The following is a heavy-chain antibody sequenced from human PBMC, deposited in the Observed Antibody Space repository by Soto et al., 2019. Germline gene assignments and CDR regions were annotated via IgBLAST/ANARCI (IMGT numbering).Heavy chain of an antibody. CDR3: ARSLIVVVVAATDGMDV. J-gene: IGHJ6*02. D-gene: IGHD2-15*01. CDR2: IWYDGSNK. V-gene: IGHV3-33*01. CDR1: GFTFSSYG. Sequence: GGSLRLSCAASGFTFSSYGMHWVRQAPGKGLEWVAVIWYDGSNKYYADSVKGRFTISRDNSKNTLYLQMNSLRAEDTAVYYCARSLIVVVVAATDGMDVWGQGTTVTVSS.